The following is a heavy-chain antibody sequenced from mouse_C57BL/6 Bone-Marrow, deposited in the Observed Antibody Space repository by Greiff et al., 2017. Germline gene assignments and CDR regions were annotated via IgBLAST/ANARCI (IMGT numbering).Heavy chain of an antibody. Sequence: VQLMQSGPELVKPGASVKISCKASGYSFTDYNLTWVQQSNGTSLEWIGVLNPNYGTPSYNQKFKGKATLTVDQSSSTAYMQLNSLTSEDSAVYYCARYGYDGSWFAYWGQGTLVTVSA. CDR3: ARYGYDGSWFAY. J-gene: IGHJ3*01. CDR1: GYSFTDYN. D-gene: IGHD2-2*01. CDR2: LNPNYGTP. V-gene: IGHV1-39*01.